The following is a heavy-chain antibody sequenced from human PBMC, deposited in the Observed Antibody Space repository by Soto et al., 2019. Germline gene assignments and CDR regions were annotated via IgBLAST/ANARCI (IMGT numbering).Heavy chain of an antibody. CDR1: GASVDTSGSS. V-gene: IGHV4-30-2*01. Sequence: QVELQESGSGLVKPSQTLSLTCTVSGASVDTSGSSWTWIRQPPGRGLQFIGYIYHSETIYYNPSLRSRVTISLDRSKNQFFLRLTSLTAADTAVYFCASRINKNSGGYFDHWGQGSLVTVSS. J-gene: IGHJ4*02. CDR3: ASRINKNSGGYFDH. CDR2: IYHSETI. D-gene: IGHD2-21*01.